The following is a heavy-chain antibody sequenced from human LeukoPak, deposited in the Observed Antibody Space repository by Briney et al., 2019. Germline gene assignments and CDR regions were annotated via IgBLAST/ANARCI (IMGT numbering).Heavy chain of an antibody. V-gene: IGHV1-46*01. CDR3: ARADYYGSGSRYYYYYYMDV. Sequence: ASVKVSCKASGYTFTSYYMHWVRQAPGQGLEWMGIINPSGGSTSYAQKFQGRVTITADESTSTAYMELSSLRSEDTAVYYCARADYYGSGSRYYYYYYMDVWGKGTTVTISS. CDR2: INPSGGST. D-gene: IGHD3-10*01. J-gene: IGHJ6*03. CDR1: GYTFTSYY.